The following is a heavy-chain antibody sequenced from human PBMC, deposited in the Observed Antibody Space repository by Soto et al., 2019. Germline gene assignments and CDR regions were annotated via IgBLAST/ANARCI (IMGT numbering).Heavy chain of an antibody. Sequence: GGSLRLSCAASGFTFSICWMHWVRQTPGKGLVWVSRIKGDGSSAGYADSVKGRFTISRDNAKNTLYLQMNSLRAEDTAVYYCARGTDLFDWWGQGTLVTVSS. V-gene: IGHV3-74*01. CDR3: ARGTDLFDW. CDR2: IKGDGSSA. J-gene: IGHJ4*02. D-gene: IGHD3-10*01. CDR1: GFTFSICW.